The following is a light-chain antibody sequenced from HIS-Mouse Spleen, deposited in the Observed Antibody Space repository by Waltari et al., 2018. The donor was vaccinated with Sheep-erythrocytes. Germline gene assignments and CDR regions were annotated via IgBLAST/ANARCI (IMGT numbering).Light chain of an antibody. CDR1: KLGDKY. CDR3: QQSYSTPQFT. J-gene: IGLJ1*01. V-gene: IGLV3-1*01. CDR2: QAS. Sequence: SYELTQPPSVSVSPGQTASITCSGDKLGDKYACWYQQKPGHSPVLVIYQASKRPSGTPGRFPGSNSVNTATLTISSLQPEDFATYYCQQSYSTPQFTFGPGT.